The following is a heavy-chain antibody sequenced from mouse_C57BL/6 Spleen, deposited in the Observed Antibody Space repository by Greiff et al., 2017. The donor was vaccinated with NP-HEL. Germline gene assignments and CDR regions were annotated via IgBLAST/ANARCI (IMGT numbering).Heavy chain of an antibody. V-gene: IGHV14-4*01. D-gene: IGHD2-3*01. CDR2: IDPENGDT. CDR3: IYERFAY. J-gene: IGHJ3*01. CDR1: GFNIKDDY. Sequence: VQLKESGAELVRPGASVKLSSTASGFNIKDDYMHWVKQRPEQGLEWIGWIDPENGDTEYASKFQGKATITADTSSNTAYLQLSSLTSEDTAVYYCIYERFAYWGQGTLVTVSA.